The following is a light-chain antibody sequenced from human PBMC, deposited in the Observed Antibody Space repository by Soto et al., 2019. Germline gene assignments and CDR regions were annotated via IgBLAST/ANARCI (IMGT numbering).Light chain of an antibody. V-gene: IGKV1-39*01. CDR3: QQSYSTPRT. CDR2: AAY. Sequence: DIQMTQSPSSLSASVGDTVTITCRARQSISTYLTWYQQKPGKAPKLLIYAAYNLQSGVPSRFSGSGSGTDFTLTISSLQPEDFATYYCQQSYSTPRTFGQGTKVDIK. CDR1: QSISTY. J-gene: IGKJ1*01.